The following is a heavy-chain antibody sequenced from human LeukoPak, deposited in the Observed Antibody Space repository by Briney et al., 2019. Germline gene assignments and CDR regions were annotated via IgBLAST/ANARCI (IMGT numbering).Heavy chain of an antibody. CDR2: INTGNGKT. D-gene: IGHD4-17*01. CDR3: ARARWTSTVTTYYHDY. J-gene: IGHJ4*02. V-gene: IGHV1-3*04. CDR1: GYPFTDYA. Sequence: ASVKVSCKPSGYPFTDYAVQSVRQAPGQRLEWMGWINTGNGKTKYSHKFQDRVTITRDTSTTTAYLNLNSLRSEDTAEYYGARARWTSTVTTYYHDYWGQGTLVIVSS.